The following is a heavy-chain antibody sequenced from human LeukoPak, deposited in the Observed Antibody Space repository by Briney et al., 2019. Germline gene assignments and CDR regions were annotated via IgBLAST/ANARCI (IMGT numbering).Heavy chain of an antibody. D-gene: IGHD2-15*01. CDR3: ASYDCSGGSCSFYFDH. J-gene: IGHJ4*02. CDR1: GFTFSSYS. Sequence: GGSLRVSCAAFGFTFSSYSMNWVRQAPGKGLEWVSSISSTSNYIYYADSVKGRFTISRDNAKNSLYLQMNSLRAEDTAVYYCASYDCSGGSCSFYFDHWGQGTLVTVSS. V-gene: IGHV3-21*01. CDR2: ISSTSNYI.